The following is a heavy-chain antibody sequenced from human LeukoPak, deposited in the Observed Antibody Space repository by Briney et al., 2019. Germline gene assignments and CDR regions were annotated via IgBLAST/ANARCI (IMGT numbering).Heavy chain of an antibody. CDR2: ISSRSSYI. Sequence: GGSLRLSCVGSGFSFSSYDMNWVRQAPGKGLEWVSSISSRSSYIYSAESMKGRFTISRDNAKNSLFLQMDGLRAEDTVVYYCTGRGGLSSGRSFDYWGQGTLVIVSS. CDR1: GFSFSSYD. J-gene: IGHJ4*02. V-gene: IGHV3-21*01. CDR3: TGRGGLSSGRSFDY. D-gene: IGHD3-10*02.